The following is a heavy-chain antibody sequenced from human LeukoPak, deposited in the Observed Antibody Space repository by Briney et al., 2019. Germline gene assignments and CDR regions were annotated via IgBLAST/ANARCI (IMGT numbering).Heavy chain of an antibody. CDR2: ISGSGGST. V-gene: IGHV3-23*01. CDR1: GFTLYRYA. Sequence: GGSLTLSCAASGFTLYRYAMSGLRQAPGKGLEWVSGISGSGGSTYYADSVKGRFTISRDNSKNTLYLQMNSLRAEDTAVYYCAKKRVAVAGTHYFDYWGQGTLVTVSS. CDR3: AKKRVAVAGTHYFDY. J-gene: IGHJ4*02. D-gene: IGHD6-19*01.